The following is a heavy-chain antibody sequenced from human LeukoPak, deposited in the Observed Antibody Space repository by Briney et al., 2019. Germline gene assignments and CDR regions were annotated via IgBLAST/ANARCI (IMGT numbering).Heavy chain of an antibody. Sequence: GASVKVSCKASGYDFSTFGISWVRQAPGEGLEWMGWISAYHGKTNFPQRFQGRVTLTTETSTSTVYMELRSLRSDDTAIYYCARDSPFMVPGTGDAFDIWGQGTMVSVSS. V-gene: IGHV1-18*01. J-gene: IGHJ3*02. CDR2: ISAYHGKT. D-gene: IGHD6-19*01. CDR1: GYDFSTFG. CDR3: ARDSPFMVPGTGDAFDI.